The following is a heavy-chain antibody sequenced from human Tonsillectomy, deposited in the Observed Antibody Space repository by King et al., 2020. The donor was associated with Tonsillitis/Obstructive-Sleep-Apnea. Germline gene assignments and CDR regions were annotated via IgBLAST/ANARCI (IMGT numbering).Heavy chain of an antibody. V-gene: IGHV3-48*02. CDR3: ASLWIQVDS. J-gene: IGHJ4*02. Sequence: VQLVESGGGLVQPGGSLRLSCAASGFTFSSYSMNGVRQAPGKGLEWGSYISSSGSTIYYADSVKGRFTISRDNAKNSLYLQMNSLRDEDTAVYYCASLWIQVDSWGQGTLVTVSS. CDR2: ISSSGSTI. D-gene: IGHD5-18*01. CDR1: GFTFSSYS.